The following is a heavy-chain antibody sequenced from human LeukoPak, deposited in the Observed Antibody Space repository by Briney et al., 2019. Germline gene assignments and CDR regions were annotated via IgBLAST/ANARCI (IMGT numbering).Heavy chain of an antibody. J-gene: IGHJ5*02. CDR1: GGTFSSYT. V-gene: IGHV1-69*04. CDR2: IIPILGIA. D-gene: IGHD2-2*01. Sequence: SVKVSCKASGGTFSSYTISWVRQAPGQGLEWMGRIIPILGIANYAQKFQGRVTITADKSTSTAYMELSSLRSEDTAVYYCARDRYCSSTSRYLDSGAFDPWGQGTLVTVSS. CDR3: ARDRYCSSTSRYLDSGAFDP.